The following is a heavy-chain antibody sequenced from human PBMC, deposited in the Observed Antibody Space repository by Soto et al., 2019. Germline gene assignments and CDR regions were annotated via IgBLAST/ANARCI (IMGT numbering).Heavy chain of an antibody. V-gene: IGHV1-18*01. Sequence: QVQLVQSGAEVKKPGASVTVSCKTSGYTFSTIGITWVRQAPGQGLEWMGWISPHKGDTYYAQRLQGRVTMTTDTSTSTAYMELRGLRSDDTAVYFCARDVDPSVSYYTNYWGQGTLVTVSS. CDR3: ARDVDPSVSYYTNY. J-gene: IGHJ4*02. CDR1: GYTFSTIG. CDR2: ISPHKGDT. D-gene: IGHD3-10*01.